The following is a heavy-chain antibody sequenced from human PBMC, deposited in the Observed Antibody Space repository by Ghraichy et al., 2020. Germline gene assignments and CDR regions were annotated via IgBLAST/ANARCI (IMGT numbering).Heavy chain of an antibody. CDR3: ARVVDGITGTGRFDP. V-gene: IGHV3-7*01. D-gene: IGHD1-7*01. CDR2: IKQDGSEK. Sequence: ESLNISCAASGFTFSSYWMSWVRQAPGKGLEWVANIKQDGSEKYYVDSVKGRFTISRDNAKNSLYLQMNSLRAEDTAVYYCARVVDGITGTGRFDPWGQGTLVTVSS. CDR1: GFTFSSYW. J-gene: IGHJ5*02.